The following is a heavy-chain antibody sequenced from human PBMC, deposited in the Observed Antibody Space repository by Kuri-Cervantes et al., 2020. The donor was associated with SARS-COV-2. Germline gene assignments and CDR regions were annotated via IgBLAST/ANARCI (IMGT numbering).Heavy chain of an antibody. CDR3: ARLVRQYSSSSSPDY. V-gene: IGHV4-39*01. Sequence: GSLRLSCSVSGDSIRSTSYYWGWIRQPPGKGLEWIGNIYYSGSTYYSPSLKSRVTISVDMSKNQFSLDLNSVTAADTAVYYCARLVRQYSSSSSPDYWGQGTLVTVSS. CDR1: GDSIRSTSYY. CDR2: IYYSGST. D-gene: IGHD6-6*01. J-gene: IGHJ4*02.